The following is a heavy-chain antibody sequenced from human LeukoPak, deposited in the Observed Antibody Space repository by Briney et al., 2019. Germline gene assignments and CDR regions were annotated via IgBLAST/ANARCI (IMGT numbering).Heavy chain of an antibody. V-gene: IGHV4-34*01. J-gene: IGHJ3*02. Sequence: SETLSLTCAVYGGSFSGYYWSWIRQPPGKGLGWIGEINHSGSTNYNPSLKSRVTISVDTSKNQFSLKLSSVTAADTAVYYCARSGAAALQYGDAFDIWGQGTMVTVSS. CDR2: INHSGST. CDR3: ARSGAAALQYGDAFDI. CDR1: GGSFSGYY. D-gene: IGHD6-13*01.